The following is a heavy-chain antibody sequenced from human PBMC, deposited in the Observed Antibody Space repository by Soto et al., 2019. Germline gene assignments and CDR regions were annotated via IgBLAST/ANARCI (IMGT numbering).Heavy chain of an antibody. CDR3: ARGLQGYFVWLLSGNNWFDP. Sequence: QVQLQQWGAGLLKPSETLSLTCAVYGGSFSGYYWSWIRQPPGKGLEWIGEINHSGSTNYNPSLKSRVTISVDTSKNQFSLKLSSVTAADTAVYYCARGLQGYFVWLLSGNNWFDPWGQGTLVTVSS. V-gene: IGHV4-34*01. D-gene: IGHD3-9*01. CDR2: INHSGST. CDR1: GGSFSGYY. J-gene: IGHJ5*02.